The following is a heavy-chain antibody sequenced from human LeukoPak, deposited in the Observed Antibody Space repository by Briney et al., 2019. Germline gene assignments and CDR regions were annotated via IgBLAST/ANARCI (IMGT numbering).Heavy chain of an antibody. Sequence: ASVKVSCKASGYTFTSYYMHWVRQAPGQGLEWMGIIKPSGGSTSYAQKFQGRVTMTRDMSTSTVYMELSSLRSEDTAVYYCARDEPGYYYFDYWGQGTLVTVSS. CDR2: IKPSGGST. CDR3: ARDEPGYYYFDY. J-gene: IGHJ4*02. D-gene: IGHD1-14*01. V-gene: IGHV1-46*01. CDR1: GYTFTSYY.